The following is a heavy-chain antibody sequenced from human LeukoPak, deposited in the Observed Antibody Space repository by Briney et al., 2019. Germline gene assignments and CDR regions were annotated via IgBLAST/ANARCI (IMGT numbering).Heavy chain of an antibody. Sequence: SSETLSLTCTVSGGSISSSSYYWGWIRQPPGKGLEWIGSIYYSGSTYYNPSLKSRVTISVDTSKNQFSLKLSSVTAADTAVYYCARELVVPAATGGWFDPWGQGTLVTVSS. CDR3: ARELVVPAATGGWFDP. V-gene: IGHV4-39*07. D-gene: IGHD2-2*01. CDR2: IYYSGST. CDR1: GGSISSSSYY. J-gene: IGHJ5*02.